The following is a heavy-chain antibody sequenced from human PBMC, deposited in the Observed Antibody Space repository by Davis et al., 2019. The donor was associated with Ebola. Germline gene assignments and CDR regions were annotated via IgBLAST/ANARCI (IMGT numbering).Heavy chain of an antibody. CDR1: GGTFSSYA. D-gene: IGHD2-21*02. CDR2: IIPILGIA. V-gene: IGHV1-69*04. J-gene: IGHJ4*02. Sequence: SSVKVSCKASGGTFSSYAISWVRQPPGQGLEWMGRIIPILGIANYAQQFQGRVTITADKSTSTAYMELRSLRSDDTAVYYCARDLGVTALGYWGQGTLVTVSS. CDR3: ARDLGVTALGY.